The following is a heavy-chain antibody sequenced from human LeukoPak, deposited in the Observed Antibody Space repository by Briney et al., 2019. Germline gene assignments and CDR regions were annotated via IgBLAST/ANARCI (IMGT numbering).Heavy chain of an antibody. Sequence: AGGSLRLSCAASGFAFSNAWMSWVRQAPGKGLEWVGRSKGKTNGWTTDYAAPVKGRFTISRDDSKNTLYLQMSSLTTEDAAVYYCTTSDYSAEDYWGQGTLVTVSS. V-gene: IGHV3-15*01. CDR3: TTSDYSAEDY. J-gene: IGHJ4*02. CDR1: GFAFSNAW. D-gene: IGHD2-15*01. CDR2: SKGKTNGWTT.